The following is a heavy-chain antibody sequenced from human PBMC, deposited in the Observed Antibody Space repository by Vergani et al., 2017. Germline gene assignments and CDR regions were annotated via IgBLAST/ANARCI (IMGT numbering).Heavy chain of an antibody. J-gene: IGHJ5*02. Sequence: QVQLAESGGGRVQPGRSLRLSCAASGFTFSSYGMHWVRQAPGKGLEWVAVIWYDGSNKQYVDSVKGRFTISRDNSKNTLSLQMNSLRPEDTAVYYCAREGGTAAGDNWFDPWGQGTLVTVSS. D-gene: IGHD6-13*01. CDR1: GFTFSSYG. CDR3: AREGGTAAGDNWFDP. CDR2: IWYDGSNK. V-gene: IGHV3-33*01.